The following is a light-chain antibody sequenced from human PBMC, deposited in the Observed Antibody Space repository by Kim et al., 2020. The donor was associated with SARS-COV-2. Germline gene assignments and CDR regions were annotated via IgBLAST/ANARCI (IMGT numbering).Light chain of an antibody. V-gene: IGLV10-54*01. CDR1: SNNVGNQG. J-gene: IGLJ2*01. CDR2: RNN. Sequence: QAGLTQPPSVSKGLRQTATLTCTGNSNNVGNQGAAWLQQHQGHPPKLLSYRNNNRPSGISERLSASRSGNTASLTITGLQPEDEADYYCSAWDSSLSAQGFGGGTQLTVL. CDR3: SAWDSSLSAQG.